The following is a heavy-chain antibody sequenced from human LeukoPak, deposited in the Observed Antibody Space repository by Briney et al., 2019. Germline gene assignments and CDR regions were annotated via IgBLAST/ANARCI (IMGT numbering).Heavy chain of an antibody. Sequence: PSETLSLTCTVSGGSISSGSYYWSWIRQPAGKGLEWIGRIYTRGSTNYNPSLKSRVTISVDTSKNQFSLKLSAVTAADTAVYYCARGYYDFWSGQQPYYYYMDVWGKGTTVTVSS. J-gene: IGHJ6*03. CDR3: ARGYYDFWSGQQPYYYYMDV. D-gene: IGHD3-3*01. CDR2: IYTRGST. V-gene: IGHV4-61*02. CDR1: GGSISSGSYY.